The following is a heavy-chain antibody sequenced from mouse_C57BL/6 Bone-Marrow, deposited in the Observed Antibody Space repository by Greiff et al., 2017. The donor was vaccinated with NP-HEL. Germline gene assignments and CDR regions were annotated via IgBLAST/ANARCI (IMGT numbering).Heavy chain of an antibody. V-gene: IGHV1-7*01. CDR3: ARSGWFAY. Sequence: VQLQESGAELAKPGASVKLSCKASGYTFTSYWMHWVKQRPGQGLEWIGYINPSSGYTKYNQKFKDKATLTADKSSCTAYMQLSSLTYEDSAVYYCARSGWFAYWGQGTLVTVSA. D-gene: IGHD3-2*02. CDR2: INPSSGYT. CDR1: GYTFTSYW. J-gene: IGHJ3*01.